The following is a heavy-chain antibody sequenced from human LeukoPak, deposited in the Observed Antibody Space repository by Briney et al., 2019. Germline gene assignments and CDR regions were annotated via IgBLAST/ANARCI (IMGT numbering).Heavy chain of an antibody. Sequence: ASVKVSCKASGYTFTSYGISWVRQAPGQGLEWMGGIIPIFGTANYAQKFQGRVTITADESTSTAYMELSSLRSEDTAVYYCARDTGYCSSTSCTRHFDYWGQGTLVTVSS. V-gene: IGHV1-69*13. J-gene: IGHJ4*02. CDR1: GYTFTSYG. CDR3: ARDTGYCSSTSCTRHFDY. CDR2: IIPIFGTA. D-gene: IGHD2-2*01.